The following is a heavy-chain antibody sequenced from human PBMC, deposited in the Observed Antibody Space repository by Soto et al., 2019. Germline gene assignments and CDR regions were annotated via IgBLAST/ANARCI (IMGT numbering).Heavy chain of an antibody. CDR3: ARDGRYCSSTSCYYYYGMDV. D-gene: IGHD2-2*01. J-gene: IGHJ6*02. CDR1: GFTFSSYG. Sequence: GGSLRLSCAASGFTFSSYGMHWVRQAPGKGLEWVAVIWYDGSNKYYADSVKGRFTISRDNSKNTLYLQMNSLRAEDTAVYYCARDGRYCSSTSCYYYYGMDVWGQGTTVTVS. CDR2: IWYDGSNK. V-gene: IGHV3-33*01.